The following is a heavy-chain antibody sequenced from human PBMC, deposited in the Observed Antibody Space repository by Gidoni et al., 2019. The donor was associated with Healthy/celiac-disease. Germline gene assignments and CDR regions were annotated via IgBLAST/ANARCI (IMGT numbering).Heavy chain of an antibody. V-gene: IGHV4-34*01. CDR1: GGSFSGYY. CDR2: INHSGST. Sequence: QVQLQQWGAGLLKPSETLSLTCAVYGGSFSGYYWSWIRPPPGKGLEWIGEINHSGSTNYNPSLKSRVTISVDTSKNQFSLKLSSVTAADTAVYYCARGPDIVVVPAARWVRYNWFDPWGQGTLVTVSS. J-gene: IGHJ5*02. CDR3: ARGPDIVVVPAARWVRYNWFDP. D-gene: IGHD2-2*01.